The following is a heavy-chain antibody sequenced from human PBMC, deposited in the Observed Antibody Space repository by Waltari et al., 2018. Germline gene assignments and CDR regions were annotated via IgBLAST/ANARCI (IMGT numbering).Heavy chain of an antibody. CDR2: ISSSSSTI. CDR1: GFTFSSYS. J-gene: IGHJ3*02. Sequence: EVQLVESGGGLVQPGGSLRLSCAASGFTFSSYSMNWVRQAPGKGLEWVSYISSSSSTIYYADSVKGQFTISRDNAKNSLYLQMNSLRAEDTAVYYCATTRIVGARGAVDIWGQGTMVTVSS. V-gene: IGHV3-48*04. CDR3: ATTRIVGARGAVDI. D-gene: IGHD1-26*01.